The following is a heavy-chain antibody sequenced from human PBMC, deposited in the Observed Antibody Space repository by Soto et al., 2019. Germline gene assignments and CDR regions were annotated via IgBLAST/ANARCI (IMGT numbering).Heavy chain of an antibody. V-gene: IGHV3-48*01. J-gene: IGHJ3*02. D-gene: IGHD5-12*01. CDR3: ARAPPDIVATTDAFDI. CDR2: ISSSSSTI. CDR1: GFTFSSYW. Sequence: LRLSCAASGFTFSSYWMHWVRQAPGKGLEWVSYISSSSSTIYYADSVKGRFTISRDNAKNSLYLQMNSLRAEDTAVYYCARAPPDIVATTDAFDIWGQGTMVTVSS.